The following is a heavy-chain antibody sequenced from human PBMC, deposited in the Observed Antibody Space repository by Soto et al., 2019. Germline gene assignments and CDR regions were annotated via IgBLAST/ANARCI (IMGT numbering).Heavy chain of an antibody. V-gene: IGHV3-48*02. CDR1: GFSFSDYS. D-gene: IGHD2-21*02. J-gene: IGHJ4*02. CDR2: ISSSSDKT. Sequence: LVESGGALVYPGGSLRLSCIASGFSFSDYSMNWVRQAPGKGLQWVSYISSSSDKTYYADSVKGRFTVSRANAKNALLLEMNSLRDDDTATYYCARLPKGSLVTAWGQGTRVTVSS. CDR3: ARLPKGSLVTA.